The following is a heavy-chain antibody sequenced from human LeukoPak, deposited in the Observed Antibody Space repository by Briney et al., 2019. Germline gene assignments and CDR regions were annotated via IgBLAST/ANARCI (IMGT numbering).Heavy chain of an antibody. CDR3: ARGTYSSSTNNWFDP. V-gene: IGHV1-2*02. J-gene: IGHJ5*02. D-gene: IGHD6-6*01. CDR1: GYTFTGYY. CDR2: INPNSGGT. Sequence: GASVKVSCKASGYTFTGYYMHWVRQAPGQGLEWMGWINPNSGGTNYAQKFQGRVTMTRDTSISTAYMELSRLRSDDTAVYYCARGTYSSSTNNWFDPWGQGTLVTVSS.